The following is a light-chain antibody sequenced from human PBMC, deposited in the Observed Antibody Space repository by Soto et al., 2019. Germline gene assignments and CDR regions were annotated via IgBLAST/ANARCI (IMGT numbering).Light chain of an antibody. CDR3: QSYDSSLSGDV. CDR1: SSNIGAGYE. J-gene: IGLJ1*01. V-gene: IGLV1-40*01. Sequence: QAVVTQPPSVSAAPGQRVTISCTGSSSNIGAGYEAHWYQQVPGTAPKLLIYENNNRPSGVPDRFSGSKSGTSASLAITGLQAEDEAEYYCQSYDSSLSGDVFGTGTKVTVL. CDR2: ENN.